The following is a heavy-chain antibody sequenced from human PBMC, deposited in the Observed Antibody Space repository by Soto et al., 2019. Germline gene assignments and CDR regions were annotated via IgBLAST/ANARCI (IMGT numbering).Heavy chain of an antibody. CDR3: AKEGNSSWYRRITGDYYHGMDV. V-gene: IGHV3-23*01. D-gene: IGHD6-13*01. J-gene: IGHJ6*02. Sequence: EVQLLESGGGLVQPGGSLRLSCAASGFTFSSYAMSWVRQAPGKGLEWVSGISGRTGSTHYADSVKGRFTISRDNSKNTLHLQMNSLRAEDTAIYFCAKEGNSSWYRRITGDYYHGMDVWGQGTTVTVSS. CDR2: ISGRTGST. CDR1: GFTFSSYA.